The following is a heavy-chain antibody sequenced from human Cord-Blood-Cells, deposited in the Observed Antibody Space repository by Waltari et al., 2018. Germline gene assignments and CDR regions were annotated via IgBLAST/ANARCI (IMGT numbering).Heavy chain of an antibody. Sequence: GSLRLSCAASGFTFSSYSMNWVRQAPGKGLEWVSSISSSSSYIYYADSVKGRFTISRDNAKNSLYLQMNSLRAEDTAVYYCARATAYYYYYYYMDVWGKGTTVTVSS. CDR1: GFTFSSYS. V-gene: IGHV3-21*01. CDR2: ISSSSSYI. J-gene: IGHJ6*03. D-gene: IGHD4-4*01. CDR3: ARATAYYYYYYYMDV.